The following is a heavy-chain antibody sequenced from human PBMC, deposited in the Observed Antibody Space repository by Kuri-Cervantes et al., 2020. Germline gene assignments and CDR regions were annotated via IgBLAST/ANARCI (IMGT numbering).Heavy chain of an antibody. CDR3: ARDDYGGNSWAFDI. V-gene: IGHV4-59*01. D-gene: IGHD4-23*01. J-gene: IGHJ3*02. CDR2: IHYSGST. Sequence: SETLSLTCTVSGGSISSFYWSWIRQPPGKGLEWIGYIHYSGSTNNSPSLKSRLTISVDTSKNQFSLKLSSVTAADTAVYYCARDDYGGNSWAFDIWGQGTMVTVSS. CDR1: GGSISSFY.